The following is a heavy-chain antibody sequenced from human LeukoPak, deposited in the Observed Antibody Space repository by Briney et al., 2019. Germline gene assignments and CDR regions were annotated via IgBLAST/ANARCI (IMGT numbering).Heavy chain of an antibody. V-gene: IGHV3-7*01. D-gene: IGHD2-2*01. CDR2: IKQGGSEK. Sequence: PGGSLRLSCAASGFTFSSYWMSRVRQAPGKGLEWVANIKQGGSEKYYVDSVKGRFTISRDNAKNSLYLQMNSLRAEDTAVYYCARDIVVVPAAENWFDPWGQGTLVTVSS. CDR1: GFTFSSYW. J-gene: IGHJ5*02. CDR3: ARDIVVVPAAENWFDP.